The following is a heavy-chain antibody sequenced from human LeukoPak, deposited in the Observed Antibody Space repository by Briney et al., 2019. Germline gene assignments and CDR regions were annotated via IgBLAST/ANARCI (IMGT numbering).Heavy chain of an antibody. CDR1: GFTVNSTY. V-gene: IGHV3-53*05. CDR2: IYTGDGT. D-gene: IGHD1-26*01. J-gene: IGHJ4*02. CDR3: ARVGSGSYYPR. Sequence: PGGSLRLSCAASGFTVNSTYMNWDRQAPGKGLEWVPVIYTGDGTYYADSVKGRFTISRDNSKNTVFLQMNSLRAEDTAVYYCARVGSGSYYPRWGQGTLVTVSS.